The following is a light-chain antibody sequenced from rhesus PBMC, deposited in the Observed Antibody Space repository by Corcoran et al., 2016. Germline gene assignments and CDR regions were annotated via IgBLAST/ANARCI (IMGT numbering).Light chain of an antibody. V-gene: IGLV2S7*01. J-gene: IGLJ1*01. Sequence: QAAPTQPPSVSGSPGQSVTISCTGTSSDVGGYNYVSWYPQHPGKAPKLMIYGVSKRPSGVSDRFSGSKSGNTASLTISGLQAGDEADYYCCSYTTSSTCIFGAGTRLTVL. CDR2: GVS. CDR1: SSDVGGYNY. CDR3: CSYTTSSTCI.